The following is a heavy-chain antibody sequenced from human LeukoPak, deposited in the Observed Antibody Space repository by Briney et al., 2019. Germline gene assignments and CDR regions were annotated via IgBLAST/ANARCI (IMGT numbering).Heavy chain of an antibody. J-gene: IGHJ4*02. CDR3: AGQMTTGTIDY. D-gene: IGHD4-17*01. CDR2: IIPIFGTA. CDR1: GGTFSSYA. Sequence: GASVKVSCKASGGTFSSYAISWVRQAPGQGLEWMGGIIPIFGTANYAQKFQGRVTITADESTSTAYMELSSLRSKDTAVYYCAGQMTTGTIDYWGQGTLVTVSS. V-gene: IGHV1-69*13.